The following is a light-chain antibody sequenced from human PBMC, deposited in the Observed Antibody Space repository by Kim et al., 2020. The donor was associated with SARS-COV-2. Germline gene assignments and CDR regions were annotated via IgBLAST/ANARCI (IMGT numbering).Light chain of an antibody. V-gene: IGLV6-57*04. CDR3: QSYDSSNVV. CDR2: EDN. Sequence: NFMLTQPHSVSESPGKTVTISFTPSSGSIASNFVQWYQQRPGSAPTTVIYEDNQRPSGVPDGFSGSIDISSNSASLTISGLKTEDEADYYCQSYDSSNVVFGGGTRLTVL. J-gene: IGLJ2*01. CDR1: SGSIASNF.